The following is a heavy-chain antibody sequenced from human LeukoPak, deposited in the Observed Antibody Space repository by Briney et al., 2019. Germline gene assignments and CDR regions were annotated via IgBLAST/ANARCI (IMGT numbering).Heavy chain of an antibody. CDR1: GYTFNNFG. J-gene: IGHJ6*02. D-gene: IGHD6-13*01. V-gene: IGHV1-2*04. CDR3: ARDRAAAGDYGMDV. Sequence: GASVKVSCKTSGYTFNNFGVSWVRQAPGQGLEWMGWINPNSGGTNYAQKFQGWVTMTRDTSISTAYMELSRLRSDDTAVYYCARDRAAAGDYGMDVWGQGTTVTVSS. CDR2: INPNSGGT.